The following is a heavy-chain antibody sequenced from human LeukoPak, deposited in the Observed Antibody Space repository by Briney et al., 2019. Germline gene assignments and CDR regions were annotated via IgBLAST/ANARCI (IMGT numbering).Heavy chain of an antibody. CDR1: GFTFSSYS. V-gene: IGHV3-21*01. J-gene: IGHJ6*03. CDR2: ISSSSSYI. CDR3: ARASDTLYYYMDV. Sequence: GGSLRLSCAASGFTFSSYSMNWVRQAPGKGLEWVSSISSSSSYIYYADSVKGRFTISRDNAKNSLYLQMNSLRAEDTAVYYCARASDTLYYYMDVWGKGTTVTVSS.